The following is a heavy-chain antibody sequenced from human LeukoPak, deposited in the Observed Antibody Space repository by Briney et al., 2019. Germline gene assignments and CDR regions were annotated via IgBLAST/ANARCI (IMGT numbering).Heavy chain of an antibody. CDR3: TTRGGSFSIFDY. V-gene: IGHV3-15*01. J-gene: IGHJ4*02. CDR2: IKSKTDGGTT. CDR1: GFTFSDAW. Sequence: GGSLRLSCAASGFTFSDAWMSWVRQAPGKGLEWVGRIKSKTDGGTTDYAAPVKGRFTISRDDSKNTLYLQMNSLKTEDTAVYYCTTRGGSFSIFDYWGQGTLVSVSS. D-gene: IGHD1-26*01.